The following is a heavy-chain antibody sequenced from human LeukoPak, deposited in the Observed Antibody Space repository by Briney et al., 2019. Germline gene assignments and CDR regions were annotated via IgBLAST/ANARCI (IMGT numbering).Heavy chain of an antibody. J-gene: IGHJ6*02. D-gene: IGHD3-10*01. Sequence: GGSLRLSCAASGFTFSSYGMHWVRQAPGKGLVWVSCINSDGSSTSYADSVKGRFTISRDNAKNTLYLQMNSLRAEDTAVYYCARTMVRGVIIYYYYGMDVWGQGTTVTVSS. CDR2: INSDGSST. V-gene: IGHV3-74*01. CDR1: GFTFSSYG. CDR3: ARTMVRGVIIYYYYGMDV.